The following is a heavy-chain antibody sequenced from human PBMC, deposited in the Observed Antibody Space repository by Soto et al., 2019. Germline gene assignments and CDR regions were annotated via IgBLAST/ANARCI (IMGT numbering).Heavy chain of an antibody. D-gene: IGHD4-17*01. CDR1: GYTFTSYA. J-gene: IGHJ3*02. V-gene: IGHV7-4-1*02. CDR2: INTNTGNP. Sequence: ASVKVSCKASGYTFTSYAMNWVRQAPGQGLEWMGWINTNTGNPTYAQGFTGRFVFSLDTSVSTAYLQMNSLKTEDTAVYYCTTATVTTGADAFDIWGQGTMVTVSS. CDR3: TTATVTTGADAFDI.